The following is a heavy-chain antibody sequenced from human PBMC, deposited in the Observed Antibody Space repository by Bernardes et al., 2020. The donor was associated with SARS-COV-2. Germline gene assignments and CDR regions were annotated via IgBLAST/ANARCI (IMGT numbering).Heavy chain of an antibody. CDR2: IDPSDSYT. Sequence: ESMKIASKGSVYSFTSYWISWVRPLPGKGLEWMGRIDPSDSYTNYSPSFQGHVTISADKSISTAYLQWSSLKASDTAMYYCARLVTIFGVGSGMDVWGQGTTVTVSS. V-gene: IGHV5-10-1*01. CDR3: ARLVTIFGVGSGMDV. CDR1: VYSFTSYW. D-gene: IGHD3-3*01. J-gene: IGHJ6*02.